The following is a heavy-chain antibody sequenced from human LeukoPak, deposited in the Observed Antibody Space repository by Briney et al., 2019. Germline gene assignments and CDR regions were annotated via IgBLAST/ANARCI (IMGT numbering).Heavy chain of an antibody. CDR2: IYDTGST. J-gene: IGHJ4*02. V-gene: IGHV4-39*01. Sequence: SETLSLTCTVSGDSIRSSNYYWGWIRQPPGKGLGWIGSIYDTGSTFYNPSLKSRVIISVDTSKNQFSLKLSSVTAADTAVYYCQSRFLEWLLDYWGQGTLVTVSS. D-gene: IGHD3-3*01. CDR1: GDSIRSSNYY. CDR3: QSRFLEWLLDY.